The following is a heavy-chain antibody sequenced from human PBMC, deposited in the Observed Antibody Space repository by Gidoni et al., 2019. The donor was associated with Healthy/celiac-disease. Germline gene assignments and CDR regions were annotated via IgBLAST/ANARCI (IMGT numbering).Heavy chain of an antibody. CDR3: ARGLSDSSGYDYYYYYGMDV. Sequence: QVQLQESGPGLVKPSGTLSLTCAVSGGSISSSNWWSWVRQPPGKGLEWIGEIYHSGSTNYNPSLKSRVTISVDKSKNQFSLKLSSVTAADTAVYYCARGLSDSSGYDYYYYYGMDVWGQGTTVTVSS. J-gene: IGHJ6*02. V-gene: IGHV4-4*02. CDR1: GGSISSSNW. D-gene: IGHD3-22*01. CDR2: IYHSGST.